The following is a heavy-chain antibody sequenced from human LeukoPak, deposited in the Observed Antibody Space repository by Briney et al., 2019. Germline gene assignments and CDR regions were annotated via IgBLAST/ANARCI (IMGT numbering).Heavy chain of an antibody. D-gene: IGHD1-26*01. CDR1: GFTFSGYA. CDR3: ASDGPSGSLDY. V-gene: IGHV3-23*01. CDR2: ISGRGDNA. J-gene: IGHJ4*02. Sequence: GGSLRLSCAASGFTFSGYAMSWVRQAPGKGLEWVSGISGRGDNAYYADSVKGRFTISRDNSKNTLYLQMNSLRAEDTAVYYCASDGPSGSLDYWGQGTLVTVSS.